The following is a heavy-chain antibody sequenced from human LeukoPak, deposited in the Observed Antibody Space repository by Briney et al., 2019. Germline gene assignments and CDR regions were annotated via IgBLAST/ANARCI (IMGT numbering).Heavy chain of an antibody. CDR2: IYPGDSDT. D-gene: IGHD3-16*01. CDR1: GYSFTSYW. CDR3: ARQTSEGESSGGGDFDY. Sequence: GESLKISCKGSGYSFTSYWIGWVRQMPGKGLEWMGIIYPGDSDTRYSPSFQGQVTISADKSISTAYLQWSSLKASDTAMYYCARQTSEGESSGGGDFDYWGQGSLVTVSS. J-gene: IGHJ4*02. V-gene: IGHV5-51*01.